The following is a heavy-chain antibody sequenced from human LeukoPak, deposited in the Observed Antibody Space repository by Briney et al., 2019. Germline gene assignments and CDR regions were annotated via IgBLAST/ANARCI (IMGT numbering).Heavy chain of an antibody. CDR1: GGSFSDYY. CDR3: ARSQIYGGKKNDY. Sequence: SETLSLTCAVYGGSFSDYYWSWIRQPPGKGLEWIGEINHSGSTNYNPSLKSRVTISVDTSKNQFSLKLSSVTAADTAVYYCARSQIYGGKKNDYWGQGTLVTVSS. CDR2: INHSGST. D-gene: IGHD4-23*01. V-gene: IGHV4-34*01. J-gene: IGHJ4*02.